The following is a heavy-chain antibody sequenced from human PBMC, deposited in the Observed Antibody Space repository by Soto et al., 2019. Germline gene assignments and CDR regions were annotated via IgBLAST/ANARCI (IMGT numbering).Heavy chain of an antibody. CDR2: MNPKSGHT. CDR1: GYTFSSYD. CDR3: ARTDGDLDV. Sequence: QVQLVQSGAEVKKHGASVKVSCKASGYTFSSYDINWVRQATGQGLEWMGWMNPKSGHTGSAQKFQGRVTMTRDTSISTAYMELSSLRSEDTAIYYCARTDGDLDVWGQGTTVTVSS. D-gene: IGHD4-17*01. V-gene: IGHV1-8*01. J-gene: IGHJ6*02.